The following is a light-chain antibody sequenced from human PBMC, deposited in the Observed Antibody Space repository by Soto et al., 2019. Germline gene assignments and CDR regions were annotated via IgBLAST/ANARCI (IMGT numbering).Light chain of an antibody. J-gene: IGLJ1*01. CDR3: MSYAAGNRFV. CDR2: QVT. V-gene: IGLV2-8*01. CDR1: INDVGGYNY. Sequence: ALTQPPSASGSPGQSVTISCAGTINDVGGYNYVSWYQQHPGKVPQLMIYQVTKRPSGVPDRFSASKSDTTASLTISGPQLEDEGDYYSMSYAAGNRFVFGTGTKFT.